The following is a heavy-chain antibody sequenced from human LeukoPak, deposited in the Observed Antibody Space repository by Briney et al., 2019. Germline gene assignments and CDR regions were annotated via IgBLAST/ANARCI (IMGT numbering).Heavy chain of an antibody. V-gene: IGHV3-66*01. CDR1: GFTVSSNY. CDR3: ATDLITLGRGLTRDY. D-gene: IGHD3-10*01. Sequence: QTGGSLRLSCAASGFTVSSNYMSWVRQAPGKGLEWVSAIYTGGSTYYAGSVKGRFTISRDNSKNTLYLQMNSLRPEDTAVYYCATDLITLGRGLTRDYWGQGTLVIVSS. J-gene: IGHJ4*02. CDR2: IYTGGST.